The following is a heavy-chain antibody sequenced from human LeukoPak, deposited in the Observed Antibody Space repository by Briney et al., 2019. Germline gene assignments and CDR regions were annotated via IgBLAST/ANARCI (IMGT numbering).Heavy chain of an antibody. CDR2: ISGSGGST. D-gene: IGHD1-26*01. V-gene: IGHV3-23*01. Sequence: PSETLSLTCSVYGGSSSGYYWNWVRQAPGKGLEWVSAISGSGGSTYYADSVKGRFTISRDNSKNTLYLQMNSLRAEDTAVYFCAKTMGAIDHDYWGQGTLVTVSS. CDR3: AKTMGAIDHDY. J-gene: IGHJ4*02. CDR1: GGSSSGYY.